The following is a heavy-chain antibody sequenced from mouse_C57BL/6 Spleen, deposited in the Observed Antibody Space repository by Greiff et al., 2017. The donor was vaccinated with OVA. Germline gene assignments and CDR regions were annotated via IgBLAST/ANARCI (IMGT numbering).Heavy chain of an antibody. CDR2: ISLKSDNYAT. Sequence: EVQVEESGGGLVQPGGSMKLSCVASGFTFSNYWMNWVRQSPEKGLEWVAQISLKSDNYATHYAESVKGRFTISRDDSKSSVYRQMNNVRAEDTGIYYCKDGENYAMDYWGQGTSVTVSS. J-gene: IGHJ4*01. V-gene: IGHV6-3*01. CDR3: KDGENYAMDY. CDR1: GFTFSNYW.